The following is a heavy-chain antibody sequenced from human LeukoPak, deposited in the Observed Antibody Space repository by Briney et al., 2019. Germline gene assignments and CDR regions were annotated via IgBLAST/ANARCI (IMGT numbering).Heavy chain of an antibody. Sequence: GGSLRLSCAASGFTFSSYGIHWVRQAPGKGLEWVAVISHDGSNKYYGDSVKGRFTISRDNSKNTLYLQMNSLRAEDTALYYCAKGGLLSQFDYWGQGTLVTVSS. CDR2: ISHDGSNK. J-gene: IGHJ4*02. CDR1: GFTFSSYG. V-gene: IGHV3-30*18. CDR3: AKGGLLSQFDY. D-gene: IGHD3-10*01.